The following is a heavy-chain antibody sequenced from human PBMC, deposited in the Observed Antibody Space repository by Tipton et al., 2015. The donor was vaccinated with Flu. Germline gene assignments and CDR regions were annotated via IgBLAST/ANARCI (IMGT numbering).Heavy chain of an antibody. Sequence: TLSLTCTVSGGSISSYYWSWIRQPPGKGLEWIGYIYYSGSTNYNPSLKSRVTISVDTSKNQFSLKLSSVTAADTAVYYCARQDPSPLRGFRFDCWGQGTLVTVSS. J-gene: IGHJ4*02. V-gene: IGHV4-59*08. CDR2: IYYSGST. D-gene: IGHD3-10*01. CDR1: GGSISSYY. CDR3: ARQDPSPLRGFRFDC.